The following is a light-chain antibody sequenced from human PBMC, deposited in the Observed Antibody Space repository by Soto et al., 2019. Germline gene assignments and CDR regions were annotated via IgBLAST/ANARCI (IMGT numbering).Light chain of an antibody. CDR3: SSYTSSSTSYV. CDR1: SSDVGGYNY. CDR2: EVS. J-gene: IGLJ1*01. Sequence: QSALPPPASVSGSPGQSITISCTGTSSDVGGYNYVSWYQQHPGKAPKLMIYEVSNRPSGVSNRFSGSKSGNTASLTISGLQAEDEADYYCSSYTSSSTSYVFGTGTKVTVL. V-gene: IGLV2-14*01.